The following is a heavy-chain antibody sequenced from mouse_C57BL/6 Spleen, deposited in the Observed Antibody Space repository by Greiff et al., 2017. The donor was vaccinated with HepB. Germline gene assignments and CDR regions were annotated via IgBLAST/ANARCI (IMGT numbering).Heavy chain of an antibody. CDR2: INPNNGGT. Sequence: EVQLQQSGPELVKPGASVKIPCKASGYTFTDYNMDWVKQSHGKSLEWIGDINPNNGGTIYNQKFKGKATLTVDKSSSTAYMELRSLTSEDTAVYYCARGRYYGSSSYLYFDVWGTGTTVTVSS. V-gene: IGHV1-18*01. J-gene: IGHJ1*03. CDR3: ARGRYYGSSSYLYFDV. CDR1: GYTFTDYN. D-gene: IGHD1-1*01.